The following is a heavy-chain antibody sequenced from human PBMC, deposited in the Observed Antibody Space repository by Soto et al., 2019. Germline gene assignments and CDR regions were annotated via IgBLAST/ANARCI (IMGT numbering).Heavy chain of an antibody. D-gene: IGHD1-7*01. J-gene: IGHJ4*02. CDR2: IYFRGNS. V-gene: IGHV4-30-4*01. CDR1: GDSITSSPYY. CDR3: ARSGGTNSWYGVFDF. Sequence: QVQLQQSGPGLVKPSQTLSVTCTVSGDSITSSPYYWSWVRQLPGGGLEWIGYIYFRGNSYYNPSLKSRVTISLDRSKNQFSLELHSVTTADTALYFWARSGGTNSWYGVFDFWGQGTLVNVSS.